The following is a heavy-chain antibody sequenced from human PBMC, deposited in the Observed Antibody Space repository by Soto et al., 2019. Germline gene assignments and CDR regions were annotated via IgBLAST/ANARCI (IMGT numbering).Heavy chain of an antibody. J-gene: IGHJ4*02. CDR1: GFTFDDFV. Sequence: EVRLVDSGGGVVRPGGSLRLSCAASGFTFDDFVLNWVRQAPGKGLEWVSGINWNGNKTGYADSVKGRFTISRDNANNSLYLQMNSLRADDTAFYYCARGRTPYGSSWYAGVYDYWGQGTLVTVSS. D-gene: IGHD6-13*01. V-gene: IGHV3-20*04. CDR3: ARGRTPYGSSWYAGVYDY. CDR2: INWNGNKT.